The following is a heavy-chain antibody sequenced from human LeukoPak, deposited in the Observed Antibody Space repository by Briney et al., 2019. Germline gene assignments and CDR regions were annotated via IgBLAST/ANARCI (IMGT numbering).Heavy chain of an antibody. V-gene: IGHV3-30-3*01. CDR2: ISYDGSNK. Sequence: GGSLRLSCAASGFTFSSYAMPWVRQAPGKGLEWVAVISYDGSNKYYADSVKGRFTISRDNSKNTLYLQMNSLRAEDTAVYYCARERYYYDSSPLDYFDYWGQGTLVTVSS. J-gene: IGHJ4*02. D-gene: IGHD3-22*01. CDR3: ARERYYYDSSPLDYFDY. CDR1: GFTFSSYA.